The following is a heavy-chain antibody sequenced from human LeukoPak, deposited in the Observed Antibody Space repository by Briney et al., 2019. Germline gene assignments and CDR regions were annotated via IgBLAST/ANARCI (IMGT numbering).Heavy chain of an antibody. J-gene: IGHJ4*02. V-gene: IGHV3-11*05. D-gene: IGHD4-17*01. CDR1: GFTVSTNY. CDR3: AKDGDYIDY. CDR2: ISSSGSYT. Sequence: GGSLRLSCAASGFTVSTNYMSWIRQAPGKGLEWVSYISSSGSYTNYADSVKGRFTISRDNAKNSLYLQMNSLRAEDTAVYYCAKDGDYIDYWGQGTLVTVSS.